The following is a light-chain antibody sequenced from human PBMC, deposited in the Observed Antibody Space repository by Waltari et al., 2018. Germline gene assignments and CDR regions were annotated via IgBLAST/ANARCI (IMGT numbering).Light chain of an antibody. Sequence: EILMTQSPVALSVSAGERASLSFRASPNVSDNLAWYQQRPGQAPALLIYGVSIRAPGVPDRFSGGGSATQFTLTINNLQSSDSAVYYCQQYMNWPPGYTFGQGTKVEIK. CDR2: GVS. CDR3: QQYMNWPPGYT. J-gene: IGKJ2*01. CDR1: PNVSDN. V-gene: IGKV3-15*01.